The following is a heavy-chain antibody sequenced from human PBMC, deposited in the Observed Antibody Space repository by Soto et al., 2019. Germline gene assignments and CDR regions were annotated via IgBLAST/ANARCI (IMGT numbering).Heavy chain of an antibody. CDR1: VYTFTSYY. Sequence: ASVKVSCKASVYTFTSYYIHWVRQAPGQGLEWMGIINTSGGRRSYAQKFQGRVTLTWDTSTSTVYMELSSLRSEDTAVYYCARSDYSNYELDYWGQGTQVTVSS. CDR3: ARSDYSNYELDY. J-gene: IGHJ4*02. CDR2: INTSGGRR. D-gene: IGHD4-4*01. V-gene: IGHV1-46*03.